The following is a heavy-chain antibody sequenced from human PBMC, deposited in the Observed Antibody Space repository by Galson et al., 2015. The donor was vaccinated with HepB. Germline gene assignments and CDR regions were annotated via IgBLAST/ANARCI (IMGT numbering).Heavy chain of an antibody. CDR1: GFTFSSYA. V-gene: IGHV3-30-3*01. CDR2: ISYDGSNK. J-gene: IGHJ4*02. Sequence: SLRLSCAASGFTFSSYAMHWVRQAPGKGLEWVAVISYDGSNKYYADSVKGRFTISRDNSKNTLYLQMNSLRAEDTAVYYCARGYSSSWYLNYWGQGTLVTVSS. CDR3: ARGYSSSWYLNY. D-gene: IGHD6-13*01.